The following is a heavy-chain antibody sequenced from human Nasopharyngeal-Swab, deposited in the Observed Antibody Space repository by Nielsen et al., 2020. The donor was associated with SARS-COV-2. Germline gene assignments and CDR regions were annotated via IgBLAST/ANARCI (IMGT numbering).Heavy chain of an antibody. D-gene: IGHD5-12*01. V-gene: IGHV3-21*01. Sequence: GGSLRLSCAASGFTFSSYSMNWVRQGQGKGLEWVSSISSSSSYIYYANPVKGRLTISRDNAKNALYLQMNSLRAEDTAVYYCARDPYSGEGDYWGQGTLVTVSS. CDR3: ARDPYSGEGDY. CDR2: ISSSSSYI. J-gene: IGHJ4*02. CDR1: GFTFSSYS.